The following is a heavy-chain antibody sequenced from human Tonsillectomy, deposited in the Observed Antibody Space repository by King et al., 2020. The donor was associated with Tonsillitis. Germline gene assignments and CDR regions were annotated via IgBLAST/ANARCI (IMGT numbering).Heavy chain of an antibody. Sequence: VQLVESGGGLVQPGGSLRLSCAASGFTFSSYSMNWVRQAPGKGLEWVSYISSSSSTIYYADSVKGRFTISRDNAKNSLYLQMNSLRAEDTAVYYCSRVTFSSGLYYYYYYMDVWGKGTTVTVSS. D-gene: IGHD6-6*01. CDR2: ISSSSSTI. J-gene: IGHJ6*03. CDR3: SRVTFSSGLYYYYYYMDV. CDR1: GFTFSSYS. V-gene: IGHV3-48*01.